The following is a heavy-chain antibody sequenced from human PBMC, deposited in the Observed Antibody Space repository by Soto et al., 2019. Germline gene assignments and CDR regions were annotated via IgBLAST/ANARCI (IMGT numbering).Heavy chain of an antibody. Sequence: QVQLQESGPGLVKPSQTLSLTCTVSGGSISSGDYYWSWIRQPPGKGLEWIGYIYYSGSTYYNPSLKSRVTISVDTSKNQFSLKLSSVTAADTAVYYCARERGTSTYSSGLDYWGQGTLVTVSS. CDR3: ARERGTSTYSSGLDY. CDR2: IYYSGST. J-gene: IGHJ4*02. V-gene: IGHV4-30-4*01. D-gene: IGHD6-19*01. CDR1: GGSISSGDYY.